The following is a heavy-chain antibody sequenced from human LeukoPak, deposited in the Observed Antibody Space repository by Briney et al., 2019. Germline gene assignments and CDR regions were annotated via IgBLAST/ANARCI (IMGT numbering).Heavy chain of an antibody. V-gene: IGHV5-51*01. CDR2: IYPGDSDT. D-gene: IGHD2-21*01. CDR3: AALGPYCGGDCYSGLDY. CDR1: GYSFTSYW. Sequence: GESLQISCKGSGYSFTSYWIGWVRQMPGKGLEWMGIIYPGDSDTRYSPSFQGQVTISADKSISTAYLQWSSLKASDTAMYYCAALGPYCGGDCYSGLDYWGQGTLVTVSS. J-gene: IGHJ4*02.